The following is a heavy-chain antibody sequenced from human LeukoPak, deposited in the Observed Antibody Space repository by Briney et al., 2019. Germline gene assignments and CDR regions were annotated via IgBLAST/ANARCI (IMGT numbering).Heavy chain of an antibody. CDR1: GFTFSNYG. CDR2: ILYDGSNK. V-gene: IGHV3-30*18. J-gene: IGHJ4*02. Sequence: GGSLRLSCAASGFTFSNYGMHWVRQAPGKGLEWVAVILYDGSNKYYADSVKGRFTISRDNSKYTLYMQMNSLRAEDTAVYYCAKGPDGGLVATTFDYWGQGTLVTVSS. D-gene: IGHD5-12*01. CDR3: AKGPDGGLVATTFDY.